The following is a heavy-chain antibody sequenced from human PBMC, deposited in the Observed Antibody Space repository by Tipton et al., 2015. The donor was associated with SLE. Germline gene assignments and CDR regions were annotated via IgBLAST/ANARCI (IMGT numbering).Heavy chain of an antibody. CDR2: MYFSGST. Sequence: TLSLTCTVSGYSISSGYYWGWIRQPPGKGLEWIGNMYFSGSTYYSPSLKSRVTISVDTSRNQFSLQVSSVTAADTAVYYCARGSPFMEWERNWFDPWGQGTLVTVSS. V-gene: IGHV4-38-2*02. CDR3: ARGSPFMEWERNWFDP. D-gene: IGHD3-3*01. J-gene: IGHJ5*02. CDR1: GYSISSGYY.